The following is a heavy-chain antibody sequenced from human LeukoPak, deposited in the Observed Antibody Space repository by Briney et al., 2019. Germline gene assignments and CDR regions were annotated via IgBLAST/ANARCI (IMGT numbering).Heavy chain of an antibody. CDR1: GGSFSGYY. CDR3: ARDIYDSSGQRFDI. D-gene: IGHD3-22*01. V-gene: IGHV4-34*01. CDR2: INHSGST. Sequence: PSETLSLTCAVYGGSFSGYYWSWIRQPPGKGLEWIGEINHSGSTNYNPSLKSRVTISVDTSKNQFSLKLSSVTAADTVVYYCARDIYDSSGQRFDIWGQGTMVTVSS. J-gene: IGHJ3*02.